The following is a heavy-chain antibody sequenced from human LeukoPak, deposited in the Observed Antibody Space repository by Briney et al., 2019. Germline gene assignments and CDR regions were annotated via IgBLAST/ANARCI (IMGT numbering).Heavy chain of an antibody. CDR1: GFTFSSYA. CDR2: ISGSGGST. J-gene: IGHJ4*02. V-gene: IGHV3-23*01. D-gene: IGHD3-10*01. Sequence: PGGSLRLSCAASGFTFSSYAMSWVRQAPGKGLEWVSAISGSGGSTYYADSVKGRFTISRDNSKNTPYLQMNSLRAEDTAVYYCAKGDVLLWFGELTWGQGTLVTVSS. CDR3: AKGDVLLWFGELT.